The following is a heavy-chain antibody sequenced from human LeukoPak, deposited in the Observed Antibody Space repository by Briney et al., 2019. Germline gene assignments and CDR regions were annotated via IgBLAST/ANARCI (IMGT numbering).Heavy chain of an antibody. CDR3: AKGVEVVPAAAHYFDY. J-gene: IGHJ4*02. V-gene: IGHV3-9*01. CDR2: ISWNSGSI. Sequence: PGRSLSLTCAASGFTFDDYAMHWFRQAPGKGLEWVSGISWNSGSIGYADSVKGRFTISRDNAKNSLYLQMNSLRAEDTALYYCAKGVEVVPAAAHYFDYWGQGTLVTVSS. D-gene: IGHD2-2*01. CDR1: GFTFDDYA.